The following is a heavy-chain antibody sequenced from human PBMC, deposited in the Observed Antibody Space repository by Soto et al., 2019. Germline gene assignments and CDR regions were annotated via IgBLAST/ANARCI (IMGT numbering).Heavy chain of an antibody. Sequence: PGESLKISCKGSGYSFTSYWIGWVRQMPGKGLEWMGIIYPGDSDTRYSPSFQGHVTISADKSISTAYLQWSSLKASDTAMYYCARQATMVRGAPNASDIWGQGTMVTVSS. CDR3: ARQATMVRGAPNASDI. CDR1: GYSFTSYW. J-gene: IGHJ3*02. V-gene: IGHV5-51*01. CDR2: IYPGDSDT. D-gene: IGHD3-10*01.